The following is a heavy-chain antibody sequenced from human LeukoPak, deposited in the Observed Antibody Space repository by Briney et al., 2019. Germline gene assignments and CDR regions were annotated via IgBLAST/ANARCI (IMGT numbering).Heavy chain of an antibody. V-gene: IGHV3-7*01. D-gene: IGHD3-10*02. CDR2: IRQDGSEI. J-gene: IGHJ6*04. CDR3: AELGITMIGGV. CDR1: GFTFSNYW. Sequence: PGGSLRLSCAASGFTFSNYWMSWVRQTPGKGLEWVANIRQDGSEIYYLDSVKGRFTISRDNAKNSLYLQMNSLRAEDMAVYYCAELGITMIGGVWGKGTTVTISS.